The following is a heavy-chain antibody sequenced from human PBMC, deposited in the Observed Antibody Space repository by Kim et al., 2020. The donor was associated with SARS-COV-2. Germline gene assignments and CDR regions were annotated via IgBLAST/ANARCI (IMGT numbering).Heavy chain of an antibody. V-gene: IGHV4-59*08. CDR3: ARGPDRGGMDF. Sequence: SETLSLTCTVSGGSISSYYWIWIRQPPGKGLEWIGYIYYSGSTNHNPSLKSRVTISVDTSKNQFSLKLSSVTAADTAVYYCARGPDRGGMDFWGQGTTVT. D-gene: IGHD2-15*01. CDR2: IYYSGST. CDR1: GGSISSYY. J-gene: IGHJ6*02.